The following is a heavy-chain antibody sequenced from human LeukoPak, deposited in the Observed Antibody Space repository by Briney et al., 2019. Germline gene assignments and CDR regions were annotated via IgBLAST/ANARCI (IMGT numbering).Heavy chain of an antibody. J-gene: IGHJ6*02. V-gene: IGHV4-30-2*01. Sequence: SATLSLTCAVSGGSISSGGSSWSWIRQPPGKGLEWIGYIYHSGSTYYNPSLRSRVTISVDRPKNQFSLRLSSVTAADTAVYYCARGSSYYDFWSGQGMDVWGQGTTVTVSS. CDR1: GGSISSGGSS. D-gene: IGHD3-3*01. CDR3: ARGSSYYDFWSGQGMDV. CDR2: IYHSGST.